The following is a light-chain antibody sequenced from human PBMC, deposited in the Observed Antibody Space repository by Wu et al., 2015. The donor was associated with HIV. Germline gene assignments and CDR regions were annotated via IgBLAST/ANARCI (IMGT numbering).Light chain of an antibody. J-gene: IGKJ5*01. V-gene: IGKV1-9*01. CDR1: QDIRDY. CDR3: QHYDAYPIT. CDR2: AAS. Sequence: IQLTQSPPSLSASVGDRVTITCRASQDIRDYLAWYQQKPGEAPKLLIYAASTLQSGVPSRFSGSGSGTDFTLTINSLQPDDFATYYCQHYDAYPITFGQGTRLXIK.